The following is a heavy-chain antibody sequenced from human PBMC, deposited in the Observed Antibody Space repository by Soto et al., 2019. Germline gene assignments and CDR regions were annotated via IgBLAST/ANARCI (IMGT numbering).Heavy chain of an antibody. J-gene: IGHJ5*02. CDR2: IYYSGST. CDR1: GGSISSGDYY. Sequence: SETLSLTCTFSGGSISSGDYYWSWIRQPLGKGLEWIGYIYYSGSTYYNPSLKSRVTISVDTSKNQFSLKLSSVTAADTAVYYCARGITMVRGVHCWFDPWGQGTLVTVSS. V-gene: IGHV4-30-4*01. CDR3: ARGITMVRGVHCWFDP. D-gene: IGHD3-10*01.